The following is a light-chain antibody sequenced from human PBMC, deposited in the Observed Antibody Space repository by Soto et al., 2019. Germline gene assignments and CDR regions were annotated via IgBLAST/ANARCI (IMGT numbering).Light chain of an antibody. CDR2: EGS. Sequence: QSALTQPASVSGSPGQSITISCTGTSSDVGSYNLVSWYQQHPGKAPKLMIYEGSKRPSGVSNRFSGCKSGNTASLTISGLQADDEADYYCCSYSGSSTFAVFGAGTQITVL. J-gene: IGLJ1*01. CDR1: SSDVGSYNL. CDR3: CSYSGSSTFAV. V-gene: IGLV2-23*03.